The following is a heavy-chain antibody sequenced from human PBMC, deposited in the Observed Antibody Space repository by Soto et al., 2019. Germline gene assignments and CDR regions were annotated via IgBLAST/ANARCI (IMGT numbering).Heavy chain of an antibody. CDR1: GFTFSSYG. D-gene: IGHD1-20*01. V-gene: IGHV3-30*18. CDR2: ISYDGSNK. Sequence: QVQLVESGGGVVQPGRSLRLSCAASGFTFSSYGMHWVRQAPGKGLEWVAVISYDGSNKYYADSVKGRFTISRDNSKNTLYLQMNSLRAEDTDVYYCAKLGMTSPPHYNWNSPYYYYGMDVWGQGTTVTVSS. CDR3: AKLGMTSPPHYNWNSPYYYYGMDV. J-gene: IGHJ6*02.